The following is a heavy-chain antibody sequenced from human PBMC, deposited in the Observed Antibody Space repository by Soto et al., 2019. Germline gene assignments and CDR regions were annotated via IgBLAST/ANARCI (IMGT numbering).Heavy chain of an antibody. CDR2: IILMFDAT. Sequence: QVRLVQSGAEVKKPGSSVKVSCKASGDTFNTYAISWVRQAPGQGLEWIGGIILMFDATNYAQDFRGRATITADKSTNITYLELSSLGSDDTAVYYCARPFLAAFDPWGQGTMVTVSS. J-gene: IGHJ3*01. CDR1: GDTFNTYA. V-gene: IGHV1-69*06. CDR3: ARPFLAAFDP.